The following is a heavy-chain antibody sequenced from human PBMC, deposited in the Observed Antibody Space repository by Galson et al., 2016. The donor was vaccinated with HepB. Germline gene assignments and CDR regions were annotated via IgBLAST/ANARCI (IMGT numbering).Heavy chain of an antibody. V-gene: IGHV1-18*01. CDR3: AGVLGGLVVVSAKGALDI. Sequence: SVKVSCKASGFDFRSFGITWVRQAPGQGLEWMGWISAYKGDTIYGQNFQGRFTMTADTSTSTAHMGVRSLRSDDTAVYYCAGVLGGLVVVSAKGALDIWGQGTMVTVSS. CDR2: ISAYKGDT. D-gene: IGHD2-15*01. CDR1: GFDFRSFG. J-gene: IGHJ3*02.